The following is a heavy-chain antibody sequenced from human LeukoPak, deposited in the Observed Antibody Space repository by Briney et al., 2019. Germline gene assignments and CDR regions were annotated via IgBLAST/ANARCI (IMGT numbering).Heavy chain of an antibody. CDR1: GGSISSYY. CDR2: IYYSGST. Sequence: SETLSLTCTVSGGSISSYYWSWIRQPPGKGLEWIGYIYYSGSTNYNPSLKSRVTISVDTSKNQFSLKLSSVTAADTAVYYCAREDRGSWGYYYMDVWGKGTTVTIPS. J-gene: IGHJ6*03. D-gene: IGHD6-13*01. V-gene: IGHV4-59*01. CDR3: AREDRGSWGYYYMDV.